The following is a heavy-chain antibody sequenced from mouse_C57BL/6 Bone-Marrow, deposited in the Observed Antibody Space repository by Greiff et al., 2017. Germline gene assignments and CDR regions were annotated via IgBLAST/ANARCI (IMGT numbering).Heavy chain of an antibody. CDR3: TTYDYDGGYAMDY. D-gene: IGHD2-4*01. J-gene: IGHJ4*01. CDR1: GFNIKDDY. CDR2: IDPENGDT. V-gene: IGHV14-4*01. Sequence: VQLQQSGAELVRPGASVKLSCTASGFNIKDDYMHWVKQRPEQGLEWIGWIDPENGDTEYASKFQGKATITADTPSNTAYLQLSSLTSEDTAVYYCTTYDYDGGYAMDYWGQGTSVTVSS.